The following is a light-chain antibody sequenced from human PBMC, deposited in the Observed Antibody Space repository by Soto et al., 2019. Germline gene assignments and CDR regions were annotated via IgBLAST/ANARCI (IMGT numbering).Light chain of an antibody. CDR3: SSYTSSSTLLVV. J-gene: IGLJ2*01. CDR1: SSDVGGYNY. Sequence: QSALTQPASVSGSPGQSITISCTGTSSDVGGYNYVSWYQQHPGKAPKLMIYDVSNRPSGVSNRFSGSKSDNTASLTISGLQAEDEADYYCSSYTSSSTLLVVFGGGTKL. CDR2: DVS. V-gene: IGLV2-14*01.